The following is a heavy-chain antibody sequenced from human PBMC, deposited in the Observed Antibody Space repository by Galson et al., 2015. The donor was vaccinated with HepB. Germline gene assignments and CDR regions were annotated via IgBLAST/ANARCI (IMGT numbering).Heavy chain of an antibody. CDR2: LSTSRGRT. V-gene: IGHV3-23*01. Sequence: SLRLSCAASGFTFRNSVMTWVRQAPRKPLQWVSRLSTSRGRTYYADSVKGRVTLSRDNSKNTLYLQLHSLRAEDTAVYYCAKSYFDVSGYLDWGQGTLVTVSS. CDR1: GFTFRNSV. J-gene: IGHJ4*02. D-gene: IGHD3-22*01. CDR3: AKSYFDVSGYLD.